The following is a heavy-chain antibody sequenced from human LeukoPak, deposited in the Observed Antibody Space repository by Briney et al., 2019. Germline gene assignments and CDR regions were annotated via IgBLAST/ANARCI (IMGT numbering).Heavy chain of an antibody. D-gene: IGHD6-13*01. CDR2: ISGSGASA. V-gene: IGHV3-23*01. CDR1: GFPFSSYA. J-gene: IGHJ4*02. Sequence: GGSLRLSCAASGFPFSSYAMNWVRQAPGKGLEWVSAISGSGASAYYADSVKGRFTISRDNSKNTLYLQMNSLRAEDTAVYYCAKDTGDAAGGKGFHFDCWGQGALVTVSS. CDR3: AKDTGDAAGGKGFHFDC.